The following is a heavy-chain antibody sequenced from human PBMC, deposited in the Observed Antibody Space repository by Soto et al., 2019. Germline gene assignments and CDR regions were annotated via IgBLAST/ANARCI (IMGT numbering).Heavy chain of an antibody. D-gene: IGHD3-10*01. CDR2: ISKNGDST. J-gene: IGHJ6*03. Sequence: EVQLVQSGGALVQPGGSLRLSCAASGFIFSDYPMYWVRQAPGKGLEYVSIISKNGDSTYHANSVKGRFTISRDNSKNTLYLQMDSLRTEDMAVYYCARPLWFGELFSLGYMDVWGKGTTVTVSS. CDR1: GFIFSDYP. CDR3: ARPLWFGELFSLGYMDV. V-gene: IGHV3-64*01.